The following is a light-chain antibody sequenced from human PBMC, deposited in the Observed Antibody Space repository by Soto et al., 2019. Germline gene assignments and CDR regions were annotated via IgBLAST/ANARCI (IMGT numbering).Light chain of an antibody. CDR2: GAS. Sequence: QMAQSPSAASASLGDTVTVRCRASQGITTFLAWFRQRPGKVPERLIYGASSLESGVPSRFSGSGSGTEFTLTISSLQPDDFATYYCQQYNSYWTFGQGTKVDI. J-gene: IGKJ1*01. V-gene: IGKV1-17*03. CDR3: QQYNSYWT. CDR1: QGITTF.